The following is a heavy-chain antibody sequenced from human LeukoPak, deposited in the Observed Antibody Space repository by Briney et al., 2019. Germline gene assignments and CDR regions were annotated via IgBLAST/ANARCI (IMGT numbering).Heavy chain of an antibody. Sequence: GGSLRLSGAASGFIFTSYAMRWVRQAPGKGLEWVSAISSSGGSTYYAGAVKGRFTISRDNSKNTLYLQMNSLRAEDTAAYYCAKDRSLQNFDYWGQGTLVTVSS. CDR3: AKDRSLQNFDY. CDR1: GFIFTSYA. J-gene: IGHJ4*02. V-gene: IGHV3-23*01. CDR2: ISSSGGST.